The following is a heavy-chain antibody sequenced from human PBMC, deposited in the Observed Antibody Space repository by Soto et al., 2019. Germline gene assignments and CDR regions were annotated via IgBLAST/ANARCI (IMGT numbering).Heavy chain of an antibody. CDR2: MSGAGRSS. D-gene: IGHD3-3*01. J-gene: IGHJ4*02. V-gene: IGHV3-23*01. CDR3: AKGPIFGVENIYDY. CDR1: GFTFSSYA. Sequence: DVQLLESGGDLVQPGGSLRLSCAASGFTFSSYAMSWVRQAPGKGLEWVSSMSGAGRSSYDADSVKGRFTISRDNSKNTLCLQTNNLRADDTALYYCAKGPIFGVENIYDYSGQGTLVTVSS.